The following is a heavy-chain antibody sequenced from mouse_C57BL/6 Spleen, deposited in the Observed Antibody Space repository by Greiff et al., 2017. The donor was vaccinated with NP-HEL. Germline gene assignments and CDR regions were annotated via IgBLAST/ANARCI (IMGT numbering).Heavy chain of an antibody. V-gene: IGHV1-55*01. J-gene: IGHJ4*01. Sequence: VQLQQPGAELVKPGASVKMSCKASGYTFTSYWITWVKQRPGQGLEWIGDIYPGSGSTNYNEKFKSKATLTVDTSSSTAYMQLSSLTSEDSAVYYCARRDYYGSSPMDYWGQGTSVTVSS. CDR2: IYPGSGST. CDR1: GYTFTSYW. CDR3: ARRDYYGSSPMDY. D-gene: IGHD1-1*01.